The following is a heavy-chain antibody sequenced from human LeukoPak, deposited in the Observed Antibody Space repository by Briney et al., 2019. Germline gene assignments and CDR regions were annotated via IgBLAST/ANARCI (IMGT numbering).Heavy chain of an antibody. CDR3: AREVDYGSPCMDV. CDR1: GGSISSGVYY. Sequence: SQTLSLTCSVSGGSISSGVYYWSWIRQHPGKGLEWIGYIYYSGSTYYNPSLRSRVTISVDTSKNQFSLKLSSVTAADTAVYYCAREVDYGSPCMDVWGQGTTVTVSS. CDR2: IYYSGST. J-gene: IGHJ6*02. D-gene: IGHD4-17*01. V-gene: IGHV4-31*03.